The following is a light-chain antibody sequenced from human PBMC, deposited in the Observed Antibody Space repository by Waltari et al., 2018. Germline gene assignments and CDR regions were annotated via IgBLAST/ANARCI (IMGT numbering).Light chain of an antibody. CDR3: QQYNNWPPLT. CDR2: GAS. Sequence: EIVMTQSPATLSVSPGERATLSCRASQSVSSNLAWYQQKPGQAPRLLIYGASTRATGIPARFSGSWSGTKFTLTISSLQSEDFAVYYCQQYNNWPPLTFGGGTKVEIK. J-gene: IGKJ4*01. CDR1: QSVSSN. V-gene: IGKV3-15*01.